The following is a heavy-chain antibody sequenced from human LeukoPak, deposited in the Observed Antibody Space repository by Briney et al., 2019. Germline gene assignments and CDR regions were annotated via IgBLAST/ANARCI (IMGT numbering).Heavy chain of an antibody. Sequence: SETLSLTCTVSGGSISSGGYYWSWIRQHPGKGLEWIGYIYYSGSTNYNPSLKSRVTISVDTSKNQFSLKLSSVTAADTAVYYCASTVEMAPPAFDAFDIWGQGTMVTVSS. CDR2: IYYSGST. CDR1: GGSISSGGYY. V-gene: IGHV4-61*08. J-gene: IGHJ3*02. CDR3: ASTVEMAPPAFDAFDI. D-gene: IGHD5-24*01.